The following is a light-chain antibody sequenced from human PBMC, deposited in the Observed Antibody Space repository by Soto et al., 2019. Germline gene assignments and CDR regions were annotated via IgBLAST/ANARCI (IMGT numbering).Light chain of an antibody. CDR2: LNSDGSH. Sequence: QLVLTQSPSASASLGASVKLTCTLSSWHTSYAIAWHQQQPEKGPRYLMTLNSDGSHSKGDGIPDRFSGSSSGAERYLTISSLQSEDEADYYCQTWGTGIAVFGGGTQLTVL. CDR1: SWHTSYA. V-gene: IGLV4-69*02. J-gene: IGLJ7*01. CDR3: QTWGTGIAV.